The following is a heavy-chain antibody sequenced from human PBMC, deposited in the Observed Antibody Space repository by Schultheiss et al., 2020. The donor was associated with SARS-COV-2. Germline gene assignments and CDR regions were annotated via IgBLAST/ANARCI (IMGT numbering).Heavy chain of an antibody. D-gene: IGHD6-13*01. CDR1: GYSFTNYW. Sequence: GESLKISCKGSGYSFTNYWIGWVRQMPGKGLEWMGIIYPTDSDTRYSPSFQGQVTISADKSISTAYLQWTSLKASDTAMYYCARLRQQPEWDWFDPWGQGTLVTVSS. J-gene: IGHJ5*02. V-gene: IGHV5-51*01. CDR3: ARLRQQPEWDWFDP. CDR2: IYPTDSDT.